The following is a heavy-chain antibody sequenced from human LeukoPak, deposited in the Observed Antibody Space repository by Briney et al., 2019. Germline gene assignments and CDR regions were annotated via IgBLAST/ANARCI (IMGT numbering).Heavy chain of an antibody. V-gene: IGHV3-11*01. Sequence: GGPLRLSCAASGFTFSDYYMSWIRQAPGKGLEWVSYISSSGSAIYYADSVKGRFTISRDNAKNSLYLQMNSLRAEDTAVYYCAKALRGVIIDFDYWGQGTLVTVSS. CDR3: AKALRGVIIDFDY. CDR1: GFTFSDYY. J-gene: IGHJ4*02. CDR2: ISSSGSAI. D-gene: IGHD3-10*01.